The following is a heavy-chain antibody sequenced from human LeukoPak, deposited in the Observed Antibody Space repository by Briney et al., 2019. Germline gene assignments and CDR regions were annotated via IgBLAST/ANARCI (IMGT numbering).Heavy chain of an antibody. CDR2: IIPIFGTA. D-gene: IGHD3-10*01. V-gene: IGHV1-69*13. Sequence: ASVKVSCKASGGTFSSYAISWVRQAPGQGLEWMGGIIPIFGTANYAQKFQGRVTITADESTSTAYMELSSLRSEDTAVYYCATNNRFYGSGSYYPYYYMDVWGKGTTVTISS. J-gene: IGHJ6*03. CDR1: GGTFSSYA. CDR3: ATNNRFYGSGSYYPYYYMDV.